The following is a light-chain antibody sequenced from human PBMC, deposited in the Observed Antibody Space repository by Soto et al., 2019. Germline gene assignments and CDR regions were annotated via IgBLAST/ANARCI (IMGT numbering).Light chain of an antibody. Sequence: IVMTHAPSNLSASVGDRVTITCRASQSVSDSLAWYQQKPGKAPKVLIYDASRLQGGVPSRFSGSGSGTEFTLTISGLQPDDFATYYCQQYNTYSGKFGQGTKGDIK. J-gene: IGKJ1*01. CDR2: DAS. V-gene: IGKV1-5*01. CDR1: QSVSDS. CDR3: QQYNTYSGK.